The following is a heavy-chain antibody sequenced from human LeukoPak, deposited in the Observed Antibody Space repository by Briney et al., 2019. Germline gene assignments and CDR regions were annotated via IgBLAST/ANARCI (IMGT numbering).Heavy chain of an antibody. CDR1: GFTFSSNA. CDR3: ARAKYYYDSSGYYSAYFDY. CDR2: ISYDGSNK. D-gene: IGHD3-22*01. Sequence: GGSLRLSCAASGFTFSSNAMHWVRQAPGKGLEWVAVISYDGSNKYYADSVKGRFTISRDNSKNTLYLQMNSLRAEDTAVYYCARAKYYYDSSGYYSAYFDYWGQGTLVTVSS. V-gene: IGHV3-30-3*01. J-gene: IGHJ4*02.